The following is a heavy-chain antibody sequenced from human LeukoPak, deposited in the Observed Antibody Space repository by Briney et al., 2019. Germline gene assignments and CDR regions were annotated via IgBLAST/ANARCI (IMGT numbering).Heavy chain of an antibody. V-gene: IGHV3-33*01. D-gene: IGHD2-21*01. CDR2: IWYDGSNK. CDR1: GFTFSSYG. Sequence: PGGSLRLSCAASGFTFSSYGMHWVRQAPGKGLEWVAVIWYDGSNKYYADSVKGRFTISIDNSKNTLYLQMNSLRAEDTAVYYCARKISCGGDCYSLDYWGQGTLVTVSS. J-gene: IGHJ4*02. CDR3: ARKISCGGDCYSLDY.